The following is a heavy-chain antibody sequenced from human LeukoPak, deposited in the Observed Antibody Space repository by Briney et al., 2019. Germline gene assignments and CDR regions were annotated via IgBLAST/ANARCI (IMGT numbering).Heavy chain of an antibody. J-gene: IGHJ5*02. CDR1: GGTFSSYA. CDR3: ARERITMVRGVNNYNWFDP. CDR2: IIPIFGTA. V-gene: IGHV1-69*05. D-gene: IGHD3-10*01. Sequence: ASVKVSCKASGGTFSSYANSWVRQAPGQGLELMGGIIPIFGTANYAQKSQGRVTITTDESTSTAYMELSSLRSEDTAVYYCARERITMVRGVNNYNWFDPWGQGTLVTVSS.